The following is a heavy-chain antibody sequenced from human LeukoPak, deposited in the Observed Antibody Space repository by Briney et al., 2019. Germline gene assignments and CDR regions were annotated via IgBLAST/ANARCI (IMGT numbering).Heavy chain of an antibody. CDR2: IKQDGSEK. CDR1: GFTFSGYW. D-gene: IGHD6-13*01. CDR3: ARDWQWQQLDGDAFDI. V-gene: IGHV3-7*04. Sequence: GGSLRLSCAASGFTFSGYWMSWVRQAPGKGLEWGANIKQDGSEKYYVDSVKGRFTISRDNAKNSLFLQMNSLRAEDTAVYYCARDWQWQQLDGDAFDIWGQGTMVTVSS. J-gene: IGHJ3*02.